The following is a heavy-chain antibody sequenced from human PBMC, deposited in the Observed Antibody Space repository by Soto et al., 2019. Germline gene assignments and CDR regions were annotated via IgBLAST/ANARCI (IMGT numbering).Heavy chain of an antibody. CDR2: IYYSGST. CDR1: GGSISSGGYY. J-gene: IGHJ4*02. D-gene: IGHD3-22*01. CDR3: ARGYYDSSGYYFDY. Sequence: SETLSLTCTVSGGSISSGGYYWSWIRQHPGKGLEWIGYIYYSGSTYYNPSLKSRVTISVDTSKNQFSLKLSSVTAADTAVYYCARGYYDSSGYYFDYWGQGTLVTVSS. V-gene: IGHV4-31*03.